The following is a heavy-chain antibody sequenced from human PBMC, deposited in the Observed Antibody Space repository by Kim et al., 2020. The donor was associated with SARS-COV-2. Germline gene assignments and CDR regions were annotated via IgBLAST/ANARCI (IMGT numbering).Heavy chain of an antibody. CDR2: ISSSGAST. Sequence: GGSLRLSCAASGFTFSNYGMHWVRQAPGEGLEWISHISSSGASTYYADSVKGRFTISRDNANNSLYLQMNSLRAEDTAVYYCTSRIVGSPVYWGQGTLVT. J-gene: IGHJ4*02. V-gene: IGHV3-48*04. CDR3: TSRIVGSPVY. D-gene: IGHD1-26*01. CDR1: GFTFSNYG.